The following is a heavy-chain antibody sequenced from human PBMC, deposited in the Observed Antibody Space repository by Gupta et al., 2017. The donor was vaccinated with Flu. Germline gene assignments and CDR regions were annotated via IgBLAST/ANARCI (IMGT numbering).Heavy chain of an antibody. D-gene: IGHD3-22*01. CDR3: AKDAITMIE. V-gene: IGHV3-9*01. Sequence: GFTFDDYAMHWVRQAPGKGLEWVSGISWNSGSIGYADSVKGRFTISRDNAKNSLYLQMNSLRAEDTALYYCAKDAITMIEWGQGTMVTVSS. J-gene: IGHJ3*01. CDR2: ISWNSGSI. CDR1: GFTFDDYA.